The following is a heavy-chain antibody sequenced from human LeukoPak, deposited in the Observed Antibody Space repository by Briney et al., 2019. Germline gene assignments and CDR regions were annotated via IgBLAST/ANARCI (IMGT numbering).Heavy chain of an antibody. V-gene: IGHV3-15*01. CDR2: IRGETYGGTT. J-gene: IGHJ5*02. CDR1: GFTFYTAW. D-gene: IGHD2-15*01. Sequence: GGSLRLSCAASGFTFYTAWMNWVRQAPGKGLEWVARIRGETYGGTTEYTAPVKGRFTISRDDSRNTLYLQMDSLKTEDTAVYYCTTDLGGYFSGGSCYTGLYNCFDPWGQGTLVTVSS. CDR3: TTDLGGYFSGGSCYTGLYNCFDP.